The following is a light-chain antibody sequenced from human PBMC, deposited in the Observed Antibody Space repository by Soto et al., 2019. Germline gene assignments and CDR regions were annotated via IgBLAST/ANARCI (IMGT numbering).Light chain of an antibody. V-gene: IGKV3-20*01. J-gene: IGKJ3*01. CDR2: GAS. Sequence: EIVLTQSPGTLSFSPGERATLSCSASQSINRNYLAWHQQKPGQGPRLLIYGASTRATGTPERFSASGSGTDFTLTISRLEPEDFAVYYCQQYGSSPVTFGRGTKVDIK. CDR1: QSINRNY. CDR3: QQYGSSPVT.